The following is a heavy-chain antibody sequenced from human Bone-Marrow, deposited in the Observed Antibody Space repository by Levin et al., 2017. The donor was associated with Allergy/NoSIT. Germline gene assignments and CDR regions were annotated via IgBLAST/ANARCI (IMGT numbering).Heavy chain of an antibody. J-gene: IGHJ6*02. Sequence: GESLKISCAASGFTFSSYGMHWVRQAPGKGLEWVAVIWYDGSNKYYADSVKGRFTISRDNSKNTLYLQMNSLRAEDTAVYYCARGQQGMDVWGQGTTVTVSS. V-gene: IGHV3-33*01. CDR2: IWYDGSNK. CDR1: GFTFSSYG. D-gene: IGHD6-13*01. CDR3: ARGQQGMDV.